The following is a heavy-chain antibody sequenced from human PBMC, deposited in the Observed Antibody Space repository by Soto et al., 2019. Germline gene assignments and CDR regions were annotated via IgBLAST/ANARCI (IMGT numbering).Heavy chain of an antibody. CDR2: ISAYNGNT. V-gene: IGHV1-18*01. Sequence: QVQLVQSGAEVKKPGASVKVSCKASGYTFTSYGISWVRQAPGQGLEWMGWISAYNGNTNYAQKLQGRVTMTTDTSTSTAYRDLRSLSSDDTAVYYCARDWCYYPHFHLFDYWGQGTLVTVSS. J-gene: IGHJ4*02. CDR1: GYTFTSYG. CDR3: ARDWCYYPHFHLFDY. D-gene: IGHD1-26*01.